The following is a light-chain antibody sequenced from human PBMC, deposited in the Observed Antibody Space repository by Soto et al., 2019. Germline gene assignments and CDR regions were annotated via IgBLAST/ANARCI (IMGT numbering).Light chain of an antibody. CDR3: QRYGSSLT. Sequence: PGERVTLSFRTSESVTSAYLAWYQQKPGQAPSLLIYGASSRATGIPDRFSAIGSGTDFTLTISRLEPEDFAVYYCQRYGSSLTFGQGTRLEIK. CDR2: GAS. J-gene: IGKJ5*01. V-gene: IGKV3-20*01. CDR1: ESVTSAY.